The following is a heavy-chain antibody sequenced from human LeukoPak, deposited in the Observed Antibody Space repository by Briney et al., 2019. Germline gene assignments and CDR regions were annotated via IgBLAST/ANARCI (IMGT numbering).Heavy chain of an antibody. J-gene: IGHJ4*02. D-gene: IGHD6-13*01. Sequence: GGSLRLSCAASGFTFSGHGMHWVRQAPGKGLEWVAFTRSDGSNKYYADSVKGRFTISRDNSKNTLFLQMNSLRVGDTAVYYCAKSANIAEAGNFDNWGQGTLVTVSS. CDR1: GFTFSGHG. CDR3: AKSANIAEAGNFDN. CDR2: TRSDGSNK. V-gene: IGHV3-30*02.